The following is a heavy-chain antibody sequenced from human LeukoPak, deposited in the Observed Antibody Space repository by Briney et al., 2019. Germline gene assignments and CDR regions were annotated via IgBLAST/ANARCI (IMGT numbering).Heavy chain of an antibody. CDR3: ARSFYYYDSDY. Sequence: GGSLRLSCAASGFTFSDYSMNWVRQAPGKGLGWVSYIGSNISAMYYADSVRGRFTISRDNAKSSLYLQMNSLRAEDTAVYYCARSFYYYDSDYWGQGTLVTVSS. CDR1: GFTFSDYS. CDR2: IGSNISAM. J-gene: IGHJ4*02. V-gene: IGHV3-48*04. D-gene: IGHD3-22*01.